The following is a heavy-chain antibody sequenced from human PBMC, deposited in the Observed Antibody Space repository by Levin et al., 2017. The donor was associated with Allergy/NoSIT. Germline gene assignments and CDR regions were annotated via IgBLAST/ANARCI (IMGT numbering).Heavy chain of an antibody. CDR2: ISAYNGNT. V-gene: IGHV1-18*01. J-gene: IGHJ4*02. Sequence: ASVKVSCKASGYTFTSYGISWVRQAPGQGLEWMGWISAYNGNTNYAQKLQGRVTMTTDTSTSTAYMELRSLRSDDTAVYYCARDRDPVHSGYDWAAGYWGQGTLVTVSS. CDR3: ARDRDPVHSGYDWAAGY. CDR1: GYTFTSYG. D-gene: IGHD5-12*01.